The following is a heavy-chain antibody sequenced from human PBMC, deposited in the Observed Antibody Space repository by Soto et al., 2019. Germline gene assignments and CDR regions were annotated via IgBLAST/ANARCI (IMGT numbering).Heavy chain of an antibody. CDR1: GCTFSSYA. CDR2: IIPIFGTA. Sequence: GASVKVSCKASGCTFSSYAISWVRQAPGQGLEWMGGIIPIFGTANYAQKFQGRVTVTADESTSTAYMELSSLRSEDTAVYYCARAQYSGGYYTHPDSIDYWGQGTLVTVSS. V-gene: IGHV1-69*13. D-gene: IGHD1-26*01. J-gene: IGHJ4*02. CDR3: ARAQYSGGYYTHPDSIDY.